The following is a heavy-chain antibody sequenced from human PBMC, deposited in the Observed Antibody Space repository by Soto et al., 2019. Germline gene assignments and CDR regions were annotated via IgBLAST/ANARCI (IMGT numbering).Heavy chain of an antibody. V-gene: IGHV4-30-4*01. CDR1: GDSISSNNNY. CDR3: ARGRGYSYGLDP. J-gene: IGHJ5*02. Sequence: QVQLQESGPGLVKPSQTLSLTCTVSGDSISSNNNYWSWIRQPPGEGLEWIGFISYSGTTSYSQSLKSRVXXXLXXSKTQFSLSLRSVTAADTAVYYCARGRGYSYGLDPWGQGALVTVSS. D-gene: IGHD5-18*01. CDR2: ISYSGTT.